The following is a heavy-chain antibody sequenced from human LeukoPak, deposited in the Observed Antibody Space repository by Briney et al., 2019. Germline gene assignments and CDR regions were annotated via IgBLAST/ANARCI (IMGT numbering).Heavy chain of an antibody. J-gene: IGHJ6*02. D-gene: IGHD3-10*01. CDR1: GFTFTNAW. CDR3: TTGPFDYYGSASYLANGMDV. CDR2: IKSKTDGGTT. Sequence: GGSLRLSCAASGFTFTNAWMSWVRQAPGKGLEWIGRIKSKTDGGTTDYTAPVKGRFTISRDDSKNTLYLQMNSLKTEDTAVYYCTTGPFDYYGSASYLANGMDVWGQGTTVTVSS. V-gene: IGHV3-15*01.